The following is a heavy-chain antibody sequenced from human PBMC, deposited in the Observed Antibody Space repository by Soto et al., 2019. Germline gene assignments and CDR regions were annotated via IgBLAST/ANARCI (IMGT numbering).Heavy chain of an antibody. CDR2: ISAYNGNT. D-gene: IGHD3-22*01. CDR1: GYTFTSYG. Sequence: ASVEVSCKASGYTFTSYGISWVRQAPGQGLEWMGWISAYNGNTNYAQKLQGRVTMTTDTSTSTAYMELRSLRSDDTAVYYCARDPXSITYYYDSSGYRWFDPWGQGTLVTVSS. J-gene: IGHJ5*02. CDR3: ARDPXSITYYYDSSGYRWFDP. V-gene: IGHV1-18*01.